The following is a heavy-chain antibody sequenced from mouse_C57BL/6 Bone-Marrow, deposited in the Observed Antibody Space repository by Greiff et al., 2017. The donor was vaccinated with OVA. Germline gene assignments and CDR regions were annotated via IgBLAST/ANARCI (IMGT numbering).Heavy chain of an antibody. CDR1: GYTFTSYG. CDR2: IYPRSGNT. J-gene: IGHJ2*01. D-gene: IGHD1-1*01. V-gene: IGHV1-81*01. Sequence: VQLQESGAELARPGASVKLSCKASGYTFTSYGISWVKQRTGQGLEWIGEIYPRSGNTYYNEKFKGKATLTADKSSSTAYMELRSLTSEDSAVYFCARHRIYYYGSSLYYFDYWGQGTTLTVSS. CDR3: ARHRIYYYGSSLYYFDY.